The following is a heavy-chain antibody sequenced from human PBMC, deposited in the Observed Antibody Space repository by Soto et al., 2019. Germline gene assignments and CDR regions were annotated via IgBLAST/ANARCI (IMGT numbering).Heavy chain of an antibody. CDR2: IYYSGST. Sequence: SETLSLTCTVSGGSISSSSYYWGWIRQPPGKGLEWIGSIYYSGSTYYNPSLKSRVTISVDTSKNQFSLKLSSVTAADTAVYYCARQRTGRLGELSSLHYWGQGTLVTVSS. J-gene: IGHJ4*02. D-gene: IGHD3-16*02. CDR1: GGSISSSSYY. V-gene: IGHV4-39*01. CDR3: ARQRTGRLGELSSLHY.